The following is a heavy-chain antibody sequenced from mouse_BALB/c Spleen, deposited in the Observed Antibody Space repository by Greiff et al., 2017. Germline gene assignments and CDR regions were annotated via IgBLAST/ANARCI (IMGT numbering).Heavy chain of an antibody. Sequence: EVQLQESGPGLVKPSQSLSLTCTVTGYSITSDYAWNWIRQFPGNQLEWMGYISYSGSTSYNPSLKSRISITRDTSKNQFFLQLNSVTTEDTATYYCARFYGSRGYWYFDVWGAGTTVTVSS. CDR3: ARFYGSRGYWYFDV. D-gene: IGHD1-1*01. CDR1: GYSITSDYA. CDR2: ISYSGST. J-gene: IGHJ1*01. V-gene: IGHV3-2*02.